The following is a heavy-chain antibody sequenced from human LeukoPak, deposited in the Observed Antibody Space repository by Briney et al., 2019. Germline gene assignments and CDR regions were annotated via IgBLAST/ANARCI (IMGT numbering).Heavy chain of an antibody. CDR3: ARGYSSSSY. V-gene: IGHV3-7*01. CDR1: GFTFSDHY. Sequence: PGGSLRLSCVASGFTFSDHYMDWVRQAPGKGLEWVANIKQDGSEKYYVDSVKGRFTISRDNAKNSLYLQMNSLRAEDTAVYYCARGYSSSSYWGQGTLVTVSS. D-gene: IGHD6-6*01. CDR2: IKQDGSEK. J-gene: IGHJ4*02.